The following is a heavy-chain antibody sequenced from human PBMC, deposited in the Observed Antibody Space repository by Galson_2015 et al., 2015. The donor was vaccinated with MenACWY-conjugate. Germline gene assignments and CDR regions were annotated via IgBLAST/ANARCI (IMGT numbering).Heavy chain of an antibody. D-gene: IGHD5-12*01. CDR1: GFTFSSYA. V-gene: IGHV3-23*01. CDR3: AKAPHVNIVATPPDY. J-gene: IGHJ4*02. CDR2: SDSGGST. Sequence: SLRLSCAASGFTFSSYAMSWVRQAPGKGLEWVSASDSGGSTYYADSVKGRFTISRDNSKNTLYLQMNSLRAEDTAVSYCAKAPHVNIVATPPDYWGQGTLVTVSS.